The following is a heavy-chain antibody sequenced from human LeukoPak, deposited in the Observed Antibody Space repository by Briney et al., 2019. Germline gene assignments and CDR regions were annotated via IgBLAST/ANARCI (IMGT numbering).Heavy chain of an antibody. CDR3: GREAISGYSD. V-gene: IGHV3-11*04. Sequence: GGSLRLSGAASGFTFSDYYISWIRQSPGKGLKWVSYIISSSSSIYYADSVRGRFTISTDNATKSLYLQMNSLRAEDTAVYYCGREAISGYSDWGQGTLVSVSS. CDR2: IISSSSSI. J-gene: IGHJ4*02. CDR1: GFTFSDYY. D-gene: IGHD3-22*01.